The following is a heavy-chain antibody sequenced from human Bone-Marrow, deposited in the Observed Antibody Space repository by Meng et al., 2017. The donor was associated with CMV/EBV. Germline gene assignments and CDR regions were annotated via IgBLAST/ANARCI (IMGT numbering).Heavy chain of an antibody. CDR3: ARGGATSLGSAFDI. D-gene: IGHD1-26*01. J-gene: IGHJ3*02. CDR2: MNPNSDNT. V-gene: IGHV1-8*01. Sequence: ASVKVSCKASGYTFTSYDINWVRQATGQGLEWMGWMNPNSDNTGYAQKFQGRVTMTRNTSISTAYMELSSLRSEDTAVYYCARGGATSLGSAFDIWGQGTMVTVSS. CDR1: GYTFTSYD.